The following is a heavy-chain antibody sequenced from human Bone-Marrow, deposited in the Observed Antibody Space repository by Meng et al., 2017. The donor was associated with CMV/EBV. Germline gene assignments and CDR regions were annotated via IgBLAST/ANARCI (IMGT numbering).Heavy chain of an antibody. Sequence: QVQLGQSGGEVKKPWASGKVSCKASGGTFSSYAISWVRQAPGQGLGWMGGIIPIFGTANYAQKFQGRVTITADESTSTAYMELSSLRSEDTAVYYCASWAGNTFDYWGQGTLVTVSS. J-gene: IGHJ4*02. CDR3: ASWAGNTFDY. D-gene: IGHD2/OR15-2a*01. CDR1: GGTFSSYA. V-gene: IGHV1-69*12. CDR2: IIPIFGTA.